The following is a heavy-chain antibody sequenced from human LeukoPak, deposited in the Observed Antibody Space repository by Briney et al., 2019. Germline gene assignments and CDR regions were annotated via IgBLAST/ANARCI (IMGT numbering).Heavy chain of an antibody. Sequence: GGSLRLSCAASGFTFSSYAMSWVRQAPGKGLEWVSAISGGSGNIYYTDSVKGRFTITRDNSKNTLYMQLNSLRAEDTAVYYCPKDVSVWGAPSFDKWRQGTLVSVS. CDR1: GFTFSSYA. CDR3: PKDVSVWGAPSFDK. J-gene: IGHJ4*02. D-gene: IGHD3-16*01. V-gene: IGHV3-23*01. CDR2: ISGGSGNI.